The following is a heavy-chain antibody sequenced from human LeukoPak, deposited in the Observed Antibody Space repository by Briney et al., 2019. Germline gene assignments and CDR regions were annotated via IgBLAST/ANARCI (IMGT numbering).Heavy chain of an antibody. J-gene: IGHJ4*02. Sequence: PGWSLRLSCAASGFTVSSDYMGWVRRAPEKGLEWVSLISSGGSTYYADSLKGRFTISRDNSKNTLYLQMNSLRAEDTAVYYCGRVGDGYNDNYWGQGTLVTVSS. CDR1: GFTVSSDY. D-gene: IGHD5-24*01. CDR3: GRVGDGYNDNY. V-gene: IGHV3-66*01. CDR2: ISSGGST.